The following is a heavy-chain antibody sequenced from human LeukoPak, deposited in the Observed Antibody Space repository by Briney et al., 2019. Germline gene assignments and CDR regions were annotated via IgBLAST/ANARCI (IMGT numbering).Heavy chain of an antibody. CDR3: ARGFYGDYLGY. V-gene: IGHV1-69*05. D-gene: IGHD4-17*01. CDR2: IIPIFGTA. Sequence: SVKVSCKASGGTFSRYAISWVRQAPGQGLEWMGRIIPIFGTANYAQKFQGRVTITTDESTSTAYMELSSLRSEDTAVYYCARGFYGDYLGYWGQGTLVTVSS. J-gene: IGHJ4*02. CDR1: GGTFSRYA.